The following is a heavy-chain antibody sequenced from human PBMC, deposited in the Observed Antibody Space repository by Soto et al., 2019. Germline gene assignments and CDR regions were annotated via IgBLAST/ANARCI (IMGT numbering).Heavy chain of an antibody. D-gene: IGHD1-26*01. Sequence: SETLSLTCTVSGGSISSSRSYWGWIRQPPGKGLECIGSIYYSGSTYYSPSLKSRVTISVDTSKNQFSLKLSSVTAADTAAYYCARRGLVGATTFDYWGQGTLVTVSS. CDR1: GGSISSSRSY. CDR3: ARRGLVGATTFDY. CDR2: IYYSGST. V-gene: IGHV4-39*01. J-gene: IGHJ4*02.